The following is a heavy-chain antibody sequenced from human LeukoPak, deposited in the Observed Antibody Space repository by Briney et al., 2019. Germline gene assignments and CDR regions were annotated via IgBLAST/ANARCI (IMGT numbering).Heavy chain of an antibody. CDR1: GGSISSSSYY. V-gene: IGHV4-39*01. CDR3: ARRYCSGGSCYSDNWFDP. J-gene: IGHJ5*02. D-gene: IGHD2-15*01. CDR2: IDYSGST. Sequence: KTSETLSLTCTVSGGSISSSSYYWGWIRQSPGKWLEWIGSIDYSGSTYYNPSLKSRVTISVDTSKNQFSLKLSSVTAADTAVYYCARRYCSGGSCYSDNWFDPWGQGTLVTVSS.